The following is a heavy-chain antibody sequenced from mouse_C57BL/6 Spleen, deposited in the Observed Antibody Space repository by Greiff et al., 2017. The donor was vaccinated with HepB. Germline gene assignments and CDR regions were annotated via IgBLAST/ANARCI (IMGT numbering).Heavy chain of an antibody. D-gene: IGHD2-4*01. CDR1: GFTFSSYG. CDR2: ISSGGSYT. V-gene: IGHV5-6*01. CDR3: ARQGDYDEGDYFDS. Sequence: EVQLVESGGDLVKPGGSLKLSCAASGFTFSSYGMSWVRQTPDKRLEWVATISSGGSYTYYPDSVKGRFTISRDNAKNTLYLQMSSLKSEDTAMYYCARQGDYDEGDYFDSWGQGTTLSDSS. J-gene: IGHJ2*01.